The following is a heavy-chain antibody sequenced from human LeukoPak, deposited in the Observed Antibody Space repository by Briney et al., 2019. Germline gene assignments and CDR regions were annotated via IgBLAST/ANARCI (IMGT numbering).Heavy chain of an antibody. D-gene: IGHD1-26*01. V-gene: IGHV4-4*09. J-gene: IGHJ4*02. CDR2: IYTSGST. Sequence: PSETLSLTCAVYGGSFSGYYWSWIRQPPGKGLEWIGYIYTSGSTNYNPSLKSRVTISVDTSKNQFSLKLSSVTAADTAVYYCARHPSYSGSYYYFDYWGQGTLVTVSS. CDR3: ARHPSYSGSYYYFDY. CDR1: GGSFSGYY.